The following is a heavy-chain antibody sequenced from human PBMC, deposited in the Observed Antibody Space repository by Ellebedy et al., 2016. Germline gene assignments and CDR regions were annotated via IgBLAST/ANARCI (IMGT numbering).Heavy chain of an antibody. CDR3: ARLSEAEAFDI. V-gene: IGHV4-59*13. CDR2: IYYSGST. D-gene: IGHD1-14*01. CDR1: GGSISSYY. Sequence: GSLRLSXTVSGGSISSYYWSWIRQPPGKGLEWIGYIYYSGSTNYNPSLKSRVTISVDTSKNQFSLKLSSVTAADTAVYYCARLSEAEAFDIWGQGTMVTVSS. J-gene: IGHJ3*02.